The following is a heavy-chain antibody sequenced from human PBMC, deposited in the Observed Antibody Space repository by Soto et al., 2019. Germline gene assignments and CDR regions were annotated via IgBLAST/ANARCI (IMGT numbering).Heavy chain of an antibody. Sequence: QMQLVQSGPEVKKPGTSVKVSCKASGFTFTSSAMQWVRQARGQRLEWIGWIVVGSGNTNYAQKFQERVTITRDMSTSTAYMELSSLRSAVTAVYYYAAVIYSSSWYTLDYWGQATLVTVSS. V-gene: IGHV1-58*02. CDR1: GFTFTSSA. J-gene: IGHJ4*02. CDR2: IVVGSGNT. CDR3: AAVIYSSSWYTLDY. D-gene: IGHD6-13*01.